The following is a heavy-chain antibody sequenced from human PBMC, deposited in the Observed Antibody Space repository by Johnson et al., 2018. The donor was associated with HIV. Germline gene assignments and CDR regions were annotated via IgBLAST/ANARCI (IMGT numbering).Heavy chain of an antibody. D-gene: IGHD1-7*01. CDR1: GFTFSSYG. J-gene: IGHJ3*02. CDR2: MSYDGSDK. Sequence: QVQLVESGGGLVQPGGSLRLSCAASGFTFSSYGMHWVRQAPGKGLEWAAVMSYDGSDKYYADSVKGRFTISRDNSKNTLYLQMNSLRAEDTAVYYCARDRIPYNWNYEGDAFDIWGQGTMVTVSS. CDR3: ARDRIPYNWNYEGDAFDI. V-gene: IGHV3-30*03.